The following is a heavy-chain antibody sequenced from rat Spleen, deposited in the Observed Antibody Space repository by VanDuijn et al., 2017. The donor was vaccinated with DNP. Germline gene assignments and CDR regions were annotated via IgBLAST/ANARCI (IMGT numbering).Heavy chain of an antibody. CDR3: TRDLPGYNYYAMDA. D-gene: IGHD1-4*01. Sequence: QVQLKESGPGLVQPSETLSLTCTVSGFSLTSYSVSWVRQPSGKGPEWMGRMWYDGDTAYNSALKPRLSISRDTSKNQVFLKMNSLQTDDTGTYYCTRDLPGYNYYAMDAWGQGTSVTVSS. CDR1: GFSLTSYS. J-gene: IGHJ4*01. V-gene: IGHV2-63*01. CDR2: MWYDGDT.